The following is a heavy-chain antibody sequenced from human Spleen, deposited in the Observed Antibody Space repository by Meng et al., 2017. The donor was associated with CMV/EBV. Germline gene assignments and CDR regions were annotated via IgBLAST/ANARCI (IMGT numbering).Heavy chain of an antibody. CDR1: GSIFGTYW. CDR3: ATWDYYYSSGPRDY. Sequence: GESLKISCAASGSIFGTYWMSWVRQAPGKGLEWLANIKQDGSEKNYVDSVRGQFTISRDNAKNLLFLQMNSLRVEDTALYYCATWDYYYSSGPRDYWGQGTLVTVSS. CDR2: IKQDGSEK. J-gene: IGHJ4*02. D-gene: IGHD3-22*01. V-gene: IGHV3-7*01.